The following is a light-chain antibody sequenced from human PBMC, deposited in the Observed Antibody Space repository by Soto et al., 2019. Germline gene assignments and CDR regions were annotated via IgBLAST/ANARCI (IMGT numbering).Light chain of an antibody. V-gene: IGKV3-15*01. CDR1: QSVSNS. CDR2: GAS. Sequence: EIVMTQSPATLSVSPGERVTLSCRASQSVSNSLAWYQQKPGQAPRLLIYGASTRAIGIPARFSGSGSETEFTLTISSLQSEDFAVYYCQQYDNWWTFGQGTKVEIK. J-gene: IGKJ1*01. CDR3: QQYDNWWT.